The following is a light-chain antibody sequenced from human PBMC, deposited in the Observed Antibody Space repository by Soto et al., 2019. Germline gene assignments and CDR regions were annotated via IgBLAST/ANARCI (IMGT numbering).Light chain of an antibody. Sequence: QSVLTQPASVSGSPGQSITISCTGARTEVDGYDYVSWYQQHPGQAPKLMIYDVSKRPSGVSNRFSGSKTGDTASLTISGLQAGDDADYFCTSYTGSTQFYVFGPGTKVTVL. J-gene: IGLJ1*01. CDR1: RTEVDGYDY. V-gene: IGLV2-14*03. CDR2: DVS. CDR3: TSYTGSTQFYV.